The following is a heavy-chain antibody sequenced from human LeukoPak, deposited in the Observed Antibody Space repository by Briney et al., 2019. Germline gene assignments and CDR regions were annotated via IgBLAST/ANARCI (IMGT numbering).Heavy chain of an antibody. J-gene: IGHJ6*03. D-gene: IGHD1-7*01. CDR3: AKAELELDYYYYMDV. CDR2: ISYDGSNK. V-gene: IGHV3-30*18. CDR1: GFTFSSYG. Sequence: GGSLRLACAASGFTFSSYGMHWVRQAPGKGLEWVAVISYDGSNKYYADSVKGRFTISRDNSKNTLYLQMNSLRAEDTAVYYCAKAELELDYYYYMDVWGKGTTVTVSS.